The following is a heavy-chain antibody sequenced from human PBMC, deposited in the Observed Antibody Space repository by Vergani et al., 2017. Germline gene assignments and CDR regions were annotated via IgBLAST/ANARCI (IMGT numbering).Heavy chain of an antibody. CDR3: ARSDYCGGDCYSSDYYMDV. CDR2: IYYSGST. J-gene: IGHJ6*03. V-gene: IGHV4-31*03. CDR1: GGSISSGGYY. D-gene: IGHD2-21*01. Sequence: QVQLQESGPGLVKPSQTLSLTCTVSGGSISSGGYYWSWIRPHPGKGLEWIGYIYYSGSTYYNPSLKSRVTISVDTSKNQFPLKLSSVTAADTAVYYCARSDYCGGDCYSSDYYMDVWGKGTTVTVSS.